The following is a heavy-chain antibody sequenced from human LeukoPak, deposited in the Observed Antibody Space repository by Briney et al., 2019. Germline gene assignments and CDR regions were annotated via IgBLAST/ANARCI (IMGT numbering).Heavy chain of an antibody. D-gene: IGHD5-18*01. J-gene: IGHJ2*01. V-gene: IGHV4-61*01. CDR3: ATIRDTALRYWYFDL. CDR2: IYYSGST. CDR1: GGSVSSASYY. Sequence: SETLSLTCTVSGGSVSSASYYWSWIRQPPGKGLEWIGYIYYSGSTSYNPSLKSRVSISVDTSKNQFSLKLSSVTAADTAVYYCATIRDTALRYWYFDLWGRGTLVTVSS.